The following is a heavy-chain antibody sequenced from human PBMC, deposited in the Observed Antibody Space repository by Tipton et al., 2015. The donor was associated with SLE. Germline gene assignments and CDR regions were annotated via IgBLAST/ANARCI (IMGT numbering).Heavy chain of an antibody. CDR2: IFYSDNT. CDR3: VRNNWGRHSWYFDL. CDR1: GGSISTFY. V-gene: IGHV4-59*12. Sequence: TLSLTCTVSGGSISTFYWTWIRQPPGKGLEWIGYIFYSDNTNYNPSLKSRVTISVDTSKKNFSLTLTSVTVADTAIYFCVRNNWGRHSWYFDLWGRGAPVTVSS. J-gene: IGHJ2*01. D-gene: IGHD7-27*01.